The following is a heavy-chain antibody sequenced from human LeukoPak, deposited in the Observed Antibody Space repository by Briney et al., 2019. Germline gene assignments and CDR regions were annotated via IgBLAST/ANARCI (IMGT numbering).Heavy chain of an antibody. J-gene: IGHJ5*02. CDR1: GYTFTVYY. Sequence: EASVKVSCKASGYTFTVYYMHWVRQAPGQGLEWMGWIIPNSGGTNYAQKFQGRVTMTRDTSISTAYMELRRLRSDDTAVYYCACITLIRGVTSIGNPWGQGTLVTVSS. D-gene: IGHD3-10*01. V-gene: IGHV1-2*02. CDR3: ACITLIRGVTSIGNP. CDR2: IIPNSGGT.